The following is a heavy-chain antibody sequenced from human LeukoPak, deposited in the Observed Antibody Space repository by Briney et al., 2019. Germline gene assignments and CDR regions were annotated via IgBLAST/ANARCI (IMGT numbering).Heavy chain of an antibody. CDR2: IYYSGTT. D-gene: IGHD2-15*01. Sequence: SETLSLTCSVSGGSLSNYYWSWIRQPPGKGLEWIGYIYYSGTTNYNPSLKSRVTISVDTSKNQFSLNLSSVTAADTAVYYCARDYCSGGSCYWGFDPWGQGTLVTVSS. CDR1: GGSLSNYY. V-gene: IGHV4-59*01. CDR3: ARDYCSGGSCYWGFDP. J-gene: IGHJ5*02.